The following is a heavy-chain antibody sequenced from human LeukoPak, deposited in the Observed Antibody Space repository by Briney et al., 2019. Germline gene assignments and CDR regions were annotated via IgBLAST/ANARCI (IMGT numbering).Heavy chain of an antibody. J-gene: IGHJ4*02. CDR1: GFTFSSYS. CDR2: ISSSSSYI. V-gene: IGHV3-21*04. Sequence: PGGSLRLSCAASGFTFSSYSMNWVRQAPGKGLEWVSSISSSSSYIYYADSVKGRFTISRDNSKNTLYLQMNSLRAEDTAVYYCAKDLARFGELLYDYWGQGTLVTVSS. CDR3: AKDLARFGELLYDY. D-gene: IGHD3-10*01.